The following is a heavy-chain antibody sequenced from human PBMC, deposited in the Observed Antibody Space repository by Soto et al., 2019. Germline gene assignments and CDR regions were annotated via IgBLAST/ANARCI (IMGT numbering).Heavy chain of an antibody. V-gene: IGHV4-4*02. CDR1: GGSISSSNW. D-gene: IGHD3-3*01. Sequence: SETLSLTCAVSGGSISSSNWWSWVRQPPGKGLEWIGEIYPSGSTNYNPYLKSRVTISVDNSKNQFSLKLSSVTAADPAVYYCARAATIDYDFWSGYYTGIYYYGMDVWGQGTTVTVSS. J-gene: IGHJ6*02. CDR3: ARAATIDYDFWSGYYTGIYYYGMDV. CDR2: IYPSGST.